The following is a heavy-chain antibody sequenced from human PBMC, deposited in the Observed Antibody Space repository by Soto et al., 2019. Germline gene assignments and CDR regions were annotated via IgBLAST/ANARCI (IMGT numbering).Heavy chain of an antibody. Sequence: QVQLVQSGAEVKKPGASVKVSCKASGYTFASYAISWMRQAPGQGLEWMGWISAYNGNTNYAQKLQGRVTMTTDTSTSTASMELRSLRSDDKAVYYCARDPPPPDYWGQVTLVTVSS. J-gene: IGHJ4*02. V-gene: IGHV1-18*01. CDR2: ISAYNGNT. CDR1: GYTFASYA. CDR3: ARDPPPPDY.